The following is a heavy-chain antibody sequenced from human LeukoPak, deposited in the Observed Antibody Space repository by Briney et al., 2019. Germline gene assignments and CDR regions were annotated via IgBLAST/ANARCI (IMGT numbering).Heavy chain of an antibody. J-gene: IGHJ4*02. V-gene: IGHV4-34*01. CDR2: INHSGST. D-gene: IGHD4-17*01. CDR3: ARVNGDYPLDY. CDR1: GGSFSGYY. Sequence: PSETLSLTCAVYGGSFSGYYWSWIRQPPGKGLEWIGEINHSGSTNYNPSLKSRVTISVDTSKNQFSLKLSSVTAADTAVYYCARVNGDYPLDYWGQGTLVTVSS.